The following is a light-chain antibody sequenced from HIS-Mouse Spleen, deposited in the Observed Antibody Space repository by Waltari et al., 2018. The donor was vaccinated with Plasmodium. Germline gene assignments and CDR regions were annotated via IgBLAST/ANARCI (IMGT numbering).Light chain of an antibody. J-gene: IGLJ3*02. CDR1: ALPKTY. CDR3: YSTDSSGNHRV. Sequence: SYELTQPPSVSVSPGQTARITCSGDALPKTYPSWDQQKSGQAPVLVIHEDSKRPSGIPERFSGSSSGTMATLTISGAQVEDEADYYCYSTDSSGNHRVFGGGTKLTVL. CDR2: EDS. V-gene: IGLV3-10*01.